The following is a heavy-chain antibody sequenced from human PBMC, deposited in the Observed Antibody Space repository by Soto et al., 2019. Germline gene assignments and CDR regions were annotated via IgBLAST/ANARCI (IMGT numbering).Heavy chain of an antibody. CDR2: IYYSGST. V-gene: IGHV4-30-4*01. D-gene: IGHD6-6*01. J-gene: IGHJ4*02. CDR3: ARDVLYSTSRFDS. CDR1: GGSISSGDYY. Sequence: QVQLQESGPGLVKPSQTLSLTCTVSGGSISSGDYYWSWIRQPPGKGLEWIGYIYYSGSTYYTPSLRSRVTISVDTSKNQFSLKLSSVTAADTAVYYCARDVLYSTSRFDSWGQGTLVTVSS.